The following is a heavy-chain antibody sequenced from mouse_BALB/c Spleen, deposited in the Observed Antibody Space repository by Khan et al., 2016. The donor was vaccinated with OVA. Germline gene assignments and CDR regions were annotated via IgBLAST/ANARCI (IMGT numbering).Heavy chain of an antibody. CDR2: MSSGGSFT. V-gene: IGHV5-6*01. D-gene: IGHD1-2*01. CDR3: SRFITTSTGDYYGMDY. Sequence: EVELVESGGDLVKPGGSLKLSCAASGFIFSNYGMSWVHQTPDKRLEWVATMSSGGSFTYYPDSVKGRFTISRDNAKNTLYLQVNSLKSEDTAMYYCSRFITTSTGDYYGMDYWGQGTSVTVSS. J-gene: IGHJ4*01. CDR1: GFIFSNYG.